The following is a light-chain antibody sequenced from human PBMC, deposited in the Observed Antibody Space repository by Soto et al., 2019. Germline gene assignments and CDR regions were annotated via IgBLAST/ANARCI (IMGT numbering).Light chain of an antibody. Sequence: DIPMTQSPSSLSASVGDRVTISCQASQDINNYLNWYQQKPGKAPKLLIYDASDLETGVPSRFSGSGSGTDFSITISNLQPEDDATYYCHQYDTLPLTFGGGTRLEIK. J-gene: IGKJ4*01. CDR1: QDINNY. V-gene: IGKV1-33*01. CDR2: DAS. CDR3: HQYDTLPLT.